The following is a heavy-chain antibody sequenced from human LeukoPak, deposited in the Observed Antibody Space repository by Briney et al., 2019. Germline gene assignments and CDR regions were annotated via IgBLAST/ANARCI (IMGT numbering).Heavy chain of an antibody. D-gene: IGHD1-14*01. J-gene: IGHJ3*01. CDR3: AREAVSGTPGFDV. CDR2: IHHSGST. V-gene: IGHV4-59*01. CDR1: GGSISSYY. Sequence: SETLSLTCTVSGGSISSYYWSWIRQPPGKGLEWIGYIHHSGSTNYKPSLKSRVTISVDTSKNQFSLKLTSVTAADTAVYYCAREAVSGTPGFDVWGQGTMVTVSS.